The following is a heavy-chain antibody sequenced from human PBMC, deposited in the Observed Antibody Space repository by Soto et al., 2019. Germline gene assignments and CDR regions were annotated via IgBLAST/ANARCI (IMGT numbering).Heavy chain of an antibody. J-gene: IGHJ4*02. Sequence: QVQLQESGPGLVKPSETLSLTCTVSSDSITNYYWSWIRQSPGKGLEWIGYIHDSGRNNYNPSLKSRVKISVETSKKQVPLKLKSVTAADRAVYYCARGGGTRGWYWGQGTLVTVSS. V-gene: IGHV4-59*01. CDR1: SDSITNYY. CDR2: IHDSGRN. CDR3: ARGGGTRGWY. D-gene: IGHD2-15*01.